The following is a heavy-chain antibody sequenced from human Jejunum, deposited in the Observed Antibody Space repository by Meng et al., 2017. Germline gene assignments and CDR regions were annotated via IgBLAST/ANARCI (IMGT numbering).Heavy chain of an antibody. D-gene: IGHD1-26*01. Sequence: HLQGSGPGLVRPSETLSLTCTVSCGSVSRDNYYWSWIRQPPGKGLEWIGYVYYSGHTDCNPSLKSRLSISIDTSKNHFSLKLSSVTAADTAVYYCARTPLYSGSYYFDPWGQGALVTVSS. CDR1: CGSVSRDNYY. J-gene: IGHJ4*02. CDR3: ARTPLYSGSYYFDP. CDR2: VYYSGHT. V-gene: IGHV4-61*03.